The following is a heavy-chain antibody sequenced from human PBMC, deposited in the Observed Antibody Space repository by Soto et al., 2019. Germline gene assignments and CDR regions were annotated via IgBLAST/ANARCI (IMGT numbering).Heavy chain of an antibody. CDR2: ISSIFGTE. D-gene: IGHD2-2*01. V-gene: IGHV1-69*01. Sequence: QVQLVQSGAEVKKPGTSLKLSCKASGVTFSSYAMSWVRQAPGHGLEWVGGISSIFGTENYAQKVQGRVTITGDESKSTVYMEMNSLRAEDTAVYYCARSACSSSSCTFGYWGQGTLVTVSS. CDR3: ARSACSSSSCTFGY. CDR1: GVTFSSYA. J-gene: IGHJ4*02.